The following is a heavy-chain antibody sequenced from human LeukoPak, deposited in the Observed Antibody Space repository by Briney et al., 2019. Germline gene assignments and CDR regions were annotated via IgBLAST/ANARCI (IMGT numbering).Heavy chain of an antibody. CDR3: ARRAGADTHPYDY. CDR2: IYSAGST. Sequence: GGSLRLSCAASGFTFSSYSMNWVRQAPGKGLEWVSFIYSAGSTHYSDSVKGRFTISIDNSKNTLYLQMNSLRAEDTAVYYCARRAGADTHPYDYWGQGTLVTVS. V-gene: IGHV3-53*01. D-gene: IGHD4/OR15-4a*01. CDR1: GFTFSSYS. J-gene: IGHJ4*02.